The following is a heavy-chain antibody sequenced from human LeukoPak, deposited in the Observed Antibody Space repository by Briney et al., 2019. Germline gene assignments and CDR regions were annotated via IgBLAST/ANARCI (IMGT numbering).Heavy chain of an antibody. V-gene: IGHV3-23*01. CDR3: ANDLFGYFDS. Sequence: PGGSLRLSCAASGFTFSSYAMSWVRQAPGEGLEWVSSISDSSDNTYYADSVKGRFITSRDNSKNTLFLQMHSLRAEDTAVYYCANDLFGYFDSCGQGTLVTVSS. CDR2: ISDSSDNT. D-gene: IGHD3-16*01. CDR1: GFTFSSYA. J-gene: IGHJ4*02.